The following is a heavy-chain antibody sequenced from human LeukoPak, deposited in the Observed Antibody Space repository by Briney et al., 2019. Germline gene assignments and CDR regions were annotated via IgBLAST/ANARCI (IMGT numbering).Heavy chain of an antibody. CDR3: AKWWSGSYYPGY. CDR1: GFTFSSYA. CDR2: ISGSGGST. J-gene: IGHJ4*02. V-gene: IGHV3-23*01. D-gene: IGHD1-26*01. Sequence: GGSLRLSRAASGFTFSSYAMSWVRQAPGKGLEWVSAISGSGGSTYYADSVKGRFTISRDNSKNTLYLQMNSLRAEDTAVYYCAKWWSGSYYPGYWGQGTLVTVSS.